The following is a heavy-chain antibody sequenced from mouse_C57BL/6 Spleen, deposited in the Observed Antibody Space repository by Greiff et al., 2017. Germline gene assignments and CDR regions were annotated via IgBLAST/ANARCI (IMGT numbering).Heavy chain of an antibody. D-gene: IGHD1-1*01. Sequence: VQLKQSGPELVKPGASVKMSCKASGYTFTDYNMHWVKQSHGKSLEWIGYINPNNGGTSYNQKFKGKATLTVNKSSSTAYMELRSLTSEDSAVYYCARGEITTVPFAYWGQGTLVTVSA. J-gene: IGHJ3*01. V-gene: IGHV1-22*01. CDR3: ARGEITTVPFAY. CDR2: INPNNGGT. CDR1: GYTFTDYN.